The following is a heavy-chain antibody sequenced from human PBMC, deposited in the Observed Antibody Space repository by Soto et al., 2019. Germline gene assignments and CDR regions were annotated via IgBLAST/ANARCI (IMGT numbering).Heavy chain of an antibody. Sequence: PWGSLRLSCVASGFTFSDYAIALFRQSPLKWLEWVSSIRGSGGSTYYADSVKGRFTISRDNSKNTVFLQMNSLRAEDTAVYYWAKDHGMYVWGQGGTVTVSS. CDR2: IRGSGGST. J-gene: IGHJ6*02. CDR3: AKDHGMYV. CDR1: GFTFSDYA. V-gene: IGHV3-23*01.